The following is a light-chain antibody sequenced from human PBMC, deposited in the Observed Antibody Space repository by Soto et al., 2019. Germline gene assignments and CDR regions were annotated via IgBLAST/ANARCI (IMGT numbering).Light chain of an antibody. CDR3: QQYNSYPWT. Sequence: DIQMTQSPSSLSASLGDRVTITCRASQSISSWLAWYQQKPGKAPKLLSYDASSLESGVPSRLSGSGSGTEFTLTLSSLQPDDFATYYCQQYNSYPWTFGQGTKV. J-gene: IGKJ1*01. V-gene: IGKV1-5*01. CDR1: QSISSW. CDR2: DAS.